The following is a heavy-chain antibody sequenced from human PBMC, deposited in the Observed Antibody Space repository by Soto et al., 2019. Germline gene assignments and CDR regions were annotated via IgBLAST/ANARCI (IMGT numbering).Heavy chain of an antibody. D-gene: IGHD4-17*01. CDR2: IYWDDDK. CDR3: ARKNYGDYPTDY. J-gene: IGHJ4*02. CDR1: GFSLSTRGVG. Sequence: QITLKESGPTLVKPTQILTLTCTFSGFSLSTRGVGVGWIRQPPGKALEWLAVIYWDDDKRYSPSLQSRLTITKDTSKNLVVLTMTNMDPVDTATYYCARKNYGDYPTDYWGQGTLVTVSS. V-gene: IGHV2-5*02.